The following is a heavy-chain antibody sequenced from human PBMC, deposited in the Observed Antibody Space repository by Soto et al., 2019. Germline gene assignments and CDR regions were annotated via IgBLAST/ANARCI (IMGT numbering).Heavy chain of an antibody. V-gene: IGHV3-33*01. CDR2: IWHDGTNK. J-gene: IGHJ4*02. D-gene: IGHD2-2*01. CDR3: ASRSPALDY. Sequence: QVQLVESGGGVVQPGNSLRLSCAASGFAFSSFGMHWVRQAPGKGLEWVAVIWHDGTNKYYADFVKGRFTISRDNSRNTLFLQMNSLRVEDTAVYYCASRSPALDYWGQGTLVTVSS. CDR1: GFAFSSFG.